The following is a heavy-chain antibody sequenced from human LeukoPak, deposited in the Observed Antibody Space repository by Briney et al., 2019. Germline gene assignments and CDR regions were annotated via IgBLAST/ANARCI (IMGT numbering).Heavy chain of an antibody. CDR3: AEGVSYGGGQDAFDF. V-gene: IGHV3-30-3*01. CDR2: ISYDGGNK. Sequence: GGSLRLSCAASGFTFSSYAMHWVRQAPGKGLEWVAVISYDGGNKYYADSVKGRFTISRDNSIFTLYLQMPSLRDYVTPVYYCAEGVSYGGGQDAFDFWGQGTMVTVSS. CDR1: GFTFSSYA. D-gene: IGHD4-23*01. J-gene: IGHJ3*01.